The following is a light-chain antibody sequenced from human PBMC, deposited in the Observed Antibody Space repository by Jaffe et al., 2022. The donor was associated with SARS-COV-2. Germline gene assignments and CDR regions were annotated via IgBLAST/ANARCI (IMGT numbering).Light chain of an antibody. CDR1: QSLLQSNGYNY. V-gene: IGKV2-28*01. J-gene: IGKJ2*01. CDR2: LGS. Sequence: DIVMTQSPLSLPVTPGEPASISCRSSQSLLQSNGYNYLDWYLQKPGQSPQLLIYLGSNRASGVPDRFSGSGSGTDFILKISRVEAEDVGIYYCMQALQSPYTFGQGTKLEI. CDR3: MQALQSPYT.